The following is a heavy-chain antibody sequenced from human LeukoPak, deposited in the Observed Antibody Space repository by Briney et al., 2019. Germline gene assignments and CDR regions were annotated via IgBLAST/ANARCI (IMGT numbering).Heavy chain of an antibody. CDR2: IDWNGGRT. D-gene: IGHD3-9*01. CDR1: GFSIDDYG. V-gene: IGHV3-20*04. CDR3: AREGYYDILTGYYRGGHFDY. Sequence: PGGSLRLSCAASGFSIDDYGLNWVRQVPGKGLEWVSGIDWNGGRTSYADSVKGRFTISRDNAKNSLYLQMNSLRAEDTAVYYCAREGYYDILTGYYRGGHFDYWGQGTLVTVSS. J-gene: IGHJ4*02.